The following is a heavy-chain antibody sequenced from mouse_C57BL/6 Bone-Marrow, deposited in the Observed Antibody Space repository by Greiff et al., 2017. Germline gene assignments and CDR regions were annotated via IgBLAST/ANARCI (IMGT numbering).Heavy chain of an antibody. D-gene: IGHD1-1*01. CDR3: ARPITTVVATDY. V-gene: IGHV1-55*01. J-gene: IGHJ2*01. CDR1: GYTFTSYW. Sequence: QVQLKESGAELVKPGASVKMSCKASGYTFTSYWITWVKQRPGQGLEWIGDIYPGSGSTNYNEKFKSKATLTVDTSSSTAYMQLSSLTSEDSAVYYCARPITTVVATDYWGQGTTLTVSS. CDR2: IYPGSGST.